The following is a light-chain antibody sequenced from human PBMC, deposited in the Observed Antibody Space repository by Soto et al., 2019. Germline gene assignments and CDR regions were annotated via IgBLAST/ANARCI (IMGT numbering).Light chain of an antibody. Sequence: DIVMTQSPASLAVSLGERATINCKSSQSLLNSANDKIHLAWYQQKPGQPPKLLIWRASTRDSGVPDRFSGSGSLTDFTLTINSLQAEDVATYYCQHYFSAHLTFGGGPKVEL. CDR2: RAS. J-gene: IGKJ4*01. CDR1: QSLLNSANDKIH. CDR3: QHYFSAHLT. V-gene: IGKV4-1*01.